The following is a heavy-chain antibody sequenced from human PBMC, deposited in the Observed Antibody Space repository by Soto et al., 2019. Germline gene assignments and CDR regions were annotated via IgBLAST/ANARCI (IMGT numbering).Heavy chain of an antibody. J-gene: IGHJ6*02. CDR2: IIPIFGPA. D-gene: IGHD2-2*01. V-gene: IGHV1-69*13. CDR3: ATGSFTSTGGRIGYHYNAMDV. Sequence: GASVKVSCKASGGTFSSYAISWVRQAPGQGLEWMGGIIPIFGPANFAKKFQGRVTITADESTTTAYMELNSLRSEDTAVYYCATGSFTSTGGRIGYHYNAMDVWGQGTTVTAP. CDR1: GGTFSSYA.